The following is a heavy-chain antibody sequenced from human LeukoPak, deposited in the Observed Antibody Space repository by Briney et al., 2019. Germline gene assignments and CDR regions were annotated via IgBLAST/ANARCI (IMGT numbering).Heavy chain of an antibody. J-gene: IGHJ5*02. CDR1: GGSIGSAGYC. D-gene: IGHD4-23*01. CDR3: ASEFQGKTP. V-gene: IGHV4-31*03. Sequence: SETLSLTYTVSGGSIGSAGYCWGWIRQHPGNGLEWIGYIYDSGSTYYNPSLKSRFTISADTSKNQFSLKLTSVTAADTAVYYCASEFQGKTPWGQGTLVTVSS. CDR2: IYDSGST.